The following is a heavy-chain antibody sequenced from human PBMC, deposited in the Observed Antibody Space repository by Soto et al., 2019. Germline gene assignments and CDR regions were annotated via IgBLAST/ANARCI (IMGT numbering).Heavy chain of an antibody. J-gene: IGHJ4*02. D-gene: IGHD3-10*01. CDR3: AKVSRKGSAIDFDY. CDR1: GYTFSNYD. V-gene: IGHV1-8*01. CDR2: VNPNNGDT. Sequence: QVQLVQSGAELKKPGASVKLSCKASGYTFSNYDMNWVRQATGQGPEWIGWVNPNNGDTGYAQKFQGRVTLTTDISTTTAYMELTSLRSEDTASYYCAKVSRKGSAIDFDYGGQGTLITGSS.